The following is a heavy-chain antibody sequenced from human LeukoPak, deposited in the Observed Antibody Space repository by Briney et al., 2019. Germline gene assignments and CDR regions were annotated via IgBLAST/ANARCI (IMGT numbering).Heavy chain of an antibody. CDR3: ARGERESWNYEIYYFDY. Sequence: GGSLRLSCAASGFTFSSYAMSWVRQAPGKGLEWVSAISGSGGSTYYADSVKGRFTISRDNSKNTLYLQMNSLRAEDTAVYYCARGERESWNYEIYYFDYWGQGTLVTVSS. V-gene: IGHV3-23*01. CDR1: GFTFSSYA. J-gene: IGHJ4*02. CDR2: ISGSGGST. D-gene: IGHD1-7*01.